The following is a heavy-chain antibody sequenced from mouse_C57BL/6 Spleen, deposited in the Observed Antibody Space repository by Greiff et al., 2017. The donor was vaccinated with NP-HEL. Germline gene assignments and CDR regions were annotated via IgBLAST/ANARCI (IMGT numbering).Heavy chain of an antibody. CDR3: ARGAYGNYVGYYAMDY. J-gene: IGHJ4*01. V-gene: IGHV5-17*01. CDR1: GFTFSDYG. Sequence: EVQLVESGGGLVKPGGSLKLSCAASGFTFSDYGMHWVRQAPEKGLEWVAYISSGSSTIYYADTVKGRFTISRDNAKNTLFLQMTSLRSEDTAMYYCARGAYGNYVGYYAMDYWGQGTSVTVSS. CDR2: ISSGSSTI. D-gene: IGHD2-1*01.